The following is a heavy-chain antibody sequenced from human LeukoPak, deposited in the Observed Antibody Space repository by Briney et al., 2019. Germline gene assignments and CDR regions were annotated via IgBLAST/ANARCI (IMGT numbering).Heavy chain of an antibody. J-gene: IGHJ5*02. CDR2: ISAGADVI. Sequence: GGSLRLSCEAAGFSFRDYPMGWVRRASGKRLEWVSGISAGADVIFYADPVKGRFTISRDNAKNSLYLQMNSLRVEDTAIYYCAGGDYNWNGFDPWGQGTLVTVSS. CDR1: GFSFRDYP. CDR3: AGGDYNWNGFDP. D-gene: IGHD1-20*01. V-gene: IGHV3-23*01.